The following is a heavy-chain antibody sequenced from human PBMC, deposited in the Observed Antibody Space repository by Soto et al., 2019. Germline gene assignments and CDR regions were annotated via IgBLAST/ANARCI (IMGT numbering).Heavy chain of an antibody. V-gene: IGHV1-8*01. Sequence: VASVWVSCRASGYTFTSYYINWVRQATGQWRGWMGWMNPNSGNTGYAHKFQGRVTITRNTPIRTAYMELSSLRSEDTAVYYCSSGPHCSSTSCCYYYGMKVWGQGTRVTVYS. CDR1: GYTFTSYY. J-gene: IGHJ6*02. D-gene: IGHD2-2*01. CDR3: SSGPHCSSTSCCYYYGMKV. CDR2: MNPNSGNT.